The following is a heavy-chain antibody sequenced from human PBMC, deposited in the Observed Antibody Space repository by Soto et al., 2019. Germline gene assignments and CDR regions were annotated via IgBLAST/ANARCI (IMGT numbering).Heavy chain of an antibody. CDR1: GFTFSNAW. CDR3: TTDPRSSLAFYYYYYGMDV. D-gene: IGHD6-6*01. CDR2: IKSKTDGGTT. J-gene: IGHJ6*02. Sequence: GGSLRLSCAASGFTFSNAWMNWVRQAPGKGLEWVGRIKSKTDGGTTDYAAPVKGRFTISRDDSKNTLYLQMNSLKTEDTAVYYCTTDPRSSLAFYYYYYGMDVWRQGTTVTVSS. V-gene: IGHV3-15*07.